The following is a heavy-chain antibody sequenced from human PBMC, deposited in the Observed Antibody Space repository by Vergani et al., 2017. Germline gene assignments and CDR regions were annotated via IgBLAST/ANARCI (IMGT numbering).Heavy chain of an antibody. CDR2: ISYDVSNQ. CDR3: ARETSYYFDY. J-gene: IGHJ4*02. D-gene: IGHD2-2*01. Sequence: QVQLVESGGGVVQPGRSLRLSCAASGFTFSSYPMQWVRQSPGKGLEWVAVISYDVSNQYYADAVKGRFTISRDESKNTLYLQMNSLRAEDTAVYYCARETSYYFDYWGQGTLVTVSS. V-gene: IGHV3-30*04. CDR1: GFTFSSYP.